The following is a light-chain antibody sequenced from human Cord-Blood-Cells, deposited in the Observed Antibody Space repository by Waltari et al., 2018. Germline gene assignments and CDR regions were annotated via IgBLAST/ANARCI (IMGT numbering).Light chain of an antibody. Sequence: VIWMTQSPSLLSASTGDRVTISCRMSQGIRSYLAWYQQKPGKAPELLIYAASTLQGGVPSRFSGSGSGTDFTLTISCLQSEDVATYYCQQYYSFPSFGGGTKVEIK. CDR3: QQYYSFPS. J-gene: IGKJ4*01. CDR2: AAS. V-gene: IGKV1D-8*01. CDR1: QGIRSY.